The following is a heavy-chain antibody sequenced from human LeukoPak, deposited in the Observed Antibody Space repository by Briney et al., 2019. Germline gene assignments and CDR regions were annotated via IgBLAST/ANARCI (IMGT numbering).Heavy chain of an antibody. CDR1: GYTVSSYG. V-gene: IGHV1-18*01. CDR2: ISAYNGNT. CDR3: ARITLRGYYAYYHMDL. D-gene: IGHD1-14*01. Sequence: GASVKVSCKASGYTVSSYGISWVRKAPGQGLEWMGLISAYNGNTNYDKKLQGRVTMTTDTSTRTAYMELRSLRSDDTTVEYRARITLRGYYAYYHMDLWGKGTTATVSS. J-gene: IGHJ6*03.